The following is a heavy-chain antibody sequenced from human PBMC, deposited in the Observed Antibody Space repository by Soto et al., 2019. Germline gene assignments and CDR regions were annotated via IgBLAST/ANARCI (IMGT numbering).Heavy chain of an antibody. CDR1: GGSISSYY. V-gene: IGHV4-59*08. CDR2: IYYSGST. CDR3: ARRYGGTFDY. J-gene: IGHJ4*02. D-gene: IGHD2-15*01. Sequence: QVQLQESGPGLVKPSETLSLTCTVSGGSISSYYWSWIRQPPGKGLEWIGYIYYSGSTNYNPSLKRRVTISVDTSKNQFSLKLSPVTAADTAVYYCARRYGGTFDYWGQGTLVTVSS.